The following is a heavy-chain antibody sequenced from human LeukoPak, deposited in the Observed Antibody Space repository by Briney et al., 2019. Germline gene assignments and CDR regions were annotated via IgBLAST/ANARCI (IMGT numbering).Heavy chain of an antibody. CDR2: ISSSSSYI. V-gene: IGHV3-21*01. CDR3: ARDLPFDSSWHLFDY. CDR1: GFTFSSYS. Sequence: GGSLRLSCAASGFTFSSYSMNWVRQAPGKGLEWVSSISSSSSYIYYADSVKGRFTISRDNAKNSLYLQMNSLRAEDTAVYYCARDLPFDSSWHLFDYWGQGTLVTVSS. D-gene: IGHD6-13*01. J-gene: IGHJ4*02.